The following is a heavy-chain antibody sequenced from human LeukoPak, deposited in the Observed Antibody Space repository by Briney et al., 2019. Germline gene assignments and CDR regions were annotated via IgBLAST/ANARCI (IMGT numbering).Heavy chain of an antibody. J-gene: IGHJ5*02. D-gene: IGHD5-12*01. Sequence: GGSLRLSCAASGFTFNTYGMSWVRQAPGKGLEWVSAISGSGGSTYYADSVKGRFTISRDNSKNTLFLQMNSLRADDTAVYYCAKEPRENSGYYVSGWFDPWGQGTLVTVSS. CDR1: GFTFNTYG. CDR3: AKEPRENSGYYVSGWFDP. V-gene: IGHV3-23*01. CDR2: ISGSGGST.